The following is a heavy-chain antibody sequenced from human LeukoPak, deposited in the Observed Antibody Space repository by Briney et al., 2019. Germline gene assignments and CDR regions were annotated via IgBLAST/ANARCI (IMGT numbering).Heavy chain of an antibody. J-gene: IGHJ3*02. D-gene: IGHD1-26*01. CDR2: IRSKAYGGTT. Sequence: HPGGSLRLSCTASGFTFGDYAMSWVRQAPGKGLEWVGFIRSKAYGGTTEYAASVKGRFTISRDDSKSIAYLQMNSLKTEDTAVYYCTREVVGAPPGAFDIWGQGTMVTVSS. CDR1: GFTFGDYA. CDR3: TREVVGAPPGAFDI. V-gene: IGHV3-49*04.